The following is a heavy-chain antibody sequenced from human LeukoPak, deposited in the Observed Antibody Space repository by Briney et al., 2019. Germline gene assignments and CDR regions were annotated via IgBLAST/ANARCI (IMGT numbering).Heavy chain of an antibody. Sequence: PSETLSLTCTVSGGSISSGGYYWSWIRQPPGKGLEWIGYIYHSGSTYYNPSLKSRVTISVDRSKNQFSLKLSSVTAADTAVYYCARSGTGDEIDYWGQGTLVTVSS. CDR2: IYHSGST. CDR3: ARSGTGDEIDY. J-gene: IGHJ4*02. V-gene: IGHV4-30-2*01. D-gene: IGHD7-27*01. CDR1: GGSISSGGYY.